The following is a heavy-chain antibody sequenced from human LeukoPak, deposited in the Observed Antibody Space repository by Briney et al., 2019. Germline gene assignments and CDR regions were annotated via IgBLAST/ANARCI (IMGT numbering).Heavy chain of an antibody. V-gene: IGHV4-34*01. CDR1: GGSFSGYY. J-gene: IGHJ5*02. Sequence: SETLSLTCAVYGGSFSGYYWSWIRQPPGKGLEWIGEINHSGSTNYNPPLKSRVTISVDTSKNQFSLKLSSVTAADTAVYYCARGENYGGNSHWFDPWGQGTLVTVSS. CDR2: INHSGST. D-gene: IGHD4-23*01. CDR3: ARGENYGGNSHWFDP.